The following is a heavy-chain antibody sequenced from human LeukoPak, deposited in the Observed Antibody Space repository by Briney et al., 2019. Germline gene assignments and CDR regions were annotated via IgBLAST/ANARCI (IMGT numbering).Heavy chain of an antibody. V-gene: IGHV3-23*01. CDR1: GFTFSSYA. Sequence: PGGSLRLSCAASGFTFSSYAMSWVRQAPGRGLEWVSAISGSGGSTYYADSVRGRFTISRDNSRNTLYLQMNSLRAEDTVVYYCAKMPREYCSGGSCYGDFWGQGTLVTVSS. CDR3: AKMPREYCSGGSCYGDF. J-gene: IGHJ4*02. D-gene: IGHD2-15*01. CDR2: ISGSGGST.